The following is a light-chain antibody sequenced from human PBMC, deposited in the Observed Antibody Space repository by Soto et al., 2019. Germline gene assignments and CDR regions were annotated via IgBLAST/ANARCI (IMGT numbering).Light chain of an antibody. J-gene: IGLJ2*01. CDR3: SSYSTTSALV. V-gene: IGLV2-14*03. CDR1: SAVIGAFNY. Sequence: QSVLTQPASVSGSPGQSITISCAGTSAVIGAFNYVSWYQHHPGKAPKLLIYDVSDRPSGISTRFSASKSANTASLTISGLQADDEADYYCSSYSTTSALVFGGGTKLTVL. CDR2: DVS.